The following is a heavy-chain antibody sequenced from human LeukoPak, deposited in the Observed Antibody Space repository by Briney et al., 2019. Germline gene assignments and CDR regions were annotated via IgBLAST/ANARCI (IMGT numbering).Heavy chain of an antibody. Sequence: GGSLRLSCAASGFTVSNAWMIWVRQAPGKGLEWVANIKQDGSKKSYVDSVKGRFTISRDNAKNSLYLQMNSLRAEDTAIYYCTRVGYIDEGIDYWGQGTLVTVSS. V-gene: IGHV3-7*04. CDR1: GFTVSNAW. CDR3: TRVGYIDEGIDY. D-gene: IGHD5-24*01. J-gene: IGHJ4*02. CDR2: IKQDGSKK.